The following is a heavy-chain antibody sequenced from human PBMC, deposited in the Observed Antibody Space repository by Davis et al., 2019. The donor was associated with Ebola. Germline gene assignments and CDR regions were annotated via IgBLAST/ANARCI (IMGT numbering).Heavy chain of an antibody. CDR1: GGSISSGGYS. Sequence: PSETLSLTCAVSGGSISSGGYSWSWIRQPPGKGLEWIGYINHSGSTNYNPSLKSRVTISVDTSKNQFSLKLSSVTAADTAVYYCARSGDDDFWSGYYTGRWYFDLWGRGTLVTVSS. V-gene: IGHV4-30-2*02. CDR3: ARSGDDDFWSGYYTGRWYFDL. D-gene: IGHD3-3*01. J-gene: IGHJ2*01. CDR2: INHSGST.